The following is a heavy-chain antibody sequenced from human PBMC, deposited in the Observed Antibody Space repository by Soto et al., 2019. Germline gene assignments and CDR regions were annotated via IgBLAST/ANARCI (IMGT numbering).Heavy chain of an antibody. CDR2: IYYSGST. V-gene: IGHV4-59*01. D-gene: IGHD2-15*01. Sequence: QVQLQESGPGLVKPSETLSLTCTVSGGSISSYYWSWIRQPPGKGLEWIGYIYYSGSTNYNPSLKSRVTISVDTSKNQFSLKLSSVTAADTAVYYCARSGDIVVVVAATEGSWFDPWGQGTLVTVSS. CDR1: GGSISSYY. J-gene: IGHJ5*02. CDR3: ARSGDIVVVVAATEGSWFDP.